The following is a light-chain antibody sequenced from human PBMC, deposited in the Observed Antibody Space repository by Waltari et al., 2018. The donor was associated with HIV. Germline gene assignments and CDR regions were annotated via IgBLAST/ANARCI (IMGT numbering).Light chain of an antibody. V-gene: IGKV3D-15*01. CDR3: QQYNDWPPYT. J-gene: IGKJ2*01. CDR1: QSVNSH. Sequence: EVLLTQSPVTLSVSRGERVTLSCRASQSVNSHLAWYQHKPGQAPRILIYGASTRATGIPARFSGSGSGTEFSLTISSLQSEDFAVYYCQQYNDWPPYTFGQGTKLEI. CDR2: GAS.